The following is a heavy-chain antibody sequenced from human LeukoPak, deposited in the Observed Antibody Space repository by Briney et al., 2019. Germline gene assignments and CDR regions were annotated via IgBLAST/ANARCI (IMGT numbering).Heavy chain of an antibody. J-gene: IGHJ6*03. CDR3: ARDRGEYSSSSAYYSYYYMDV. D-gene: IGHD6-6*01. CDR1: GGSISSYY. V-gene: IGHV4-4*07. Sequence: PSETLCLTCTVSGGSISSYYWSWIRQPAGKGLEWIGRFYTSGSTNYNPSLKSRVTMSVDTSKNQFSLKLTSVTAADTAVYYCARDRGEYSSSSAYYSYYYMDVWGKGTTVTVSS. CDR2: FYTSGST.